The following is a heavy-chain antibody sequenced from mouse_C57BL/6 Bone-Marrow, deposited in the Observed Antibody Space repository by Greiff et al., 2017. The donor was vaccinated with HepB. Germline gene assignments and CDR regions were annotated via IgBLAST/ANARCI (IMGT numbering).Heavy chain of an antibody. CDR2: INPNNGGT. Sequence: EVQLQQSGPELVKPGASVKIPCKASGYTFTDYNMDWVKQSHGKSLEWIGDINPNNGGTIYNQKFKGKATLTVDKSSSTAYMEPRSLTSEDTAVYYCARRILYYGNPGFFDYWGQGTTLTVSS. CDR3: ARRILYYGNPGFFDY. D-gene: IGHD2-1*01. V-gene: IGHV1-18*01. CDR1: GYTFTDYN. J-gene: IGHJ2*01.